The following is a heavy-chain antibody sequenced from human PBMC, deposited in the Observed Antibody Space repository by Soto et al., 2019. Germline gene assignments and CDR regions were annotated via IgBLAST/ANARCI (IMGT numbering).Heavy chain of an antibody. V-gene: IGHV3-30-3*01. Sequence: LRLSCAASGFTFSSYAMHWVRQAPGKGLEWVAVISYDGSNKYYADSVKGRFTISRDNSKNTLYLQMNSLRAEDTAVYYCARDLFNSVAVAGHFDYWGQGTLVTVSS. CDR1: GFTFSSYA. CDR3: ARDLFNSVAVAGHFDY. D-gene: IGHD6-19*01. CDR2: ISYDGSNK. J-gene: IGHJ4*02.